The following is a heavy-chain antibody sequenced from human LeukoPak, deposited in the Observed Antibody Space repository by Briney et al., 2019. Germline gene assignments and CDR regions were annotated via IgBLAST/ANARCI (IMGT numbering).Heavy chain of an antibody. J-gene: IGHJ4*02. CDR1: GYSISSGYY. Sequence: SETLSLTCAVSGYSISSGYYWGWIRQPPGKGLEWIGGIYHSGSTYYNPSLKSRVTISVDTSKNQFSLKLSSVTAADTAVYYCARGYCSSTSCPHGGYWGQGTLVTVSS. D-gene: IGHD2-2*01. CDR2: IYHSGST. V-gene: IGHV4-38-2*01. CDR3: ARGYCSSTSCPHGGY.